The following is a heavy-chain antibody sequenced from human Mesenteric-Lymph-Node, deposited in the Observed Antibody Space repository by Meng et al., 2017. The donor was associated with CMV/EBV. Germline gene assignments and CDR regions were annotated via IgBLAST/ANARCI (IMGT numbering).Heavy chain of an antibody. D-gene: IGHD1-26*01. CDR2: IKQDGSEK. J-gene: IGHJ4*02. CDR3: ARAAPKVGYFDY. Sequence: GESLKISCAASGFTFSSYWMSWVRQAPGKGLEWVANIKQDGSEKYYVDSVKGRFTISRDNAKNSLYLQMNSLRAEDTAVYYCARAAPKVGYFDYWGQGTLVTVSS. CDR1: GFTFSSYW. V-gene: IGHV3-7*01.